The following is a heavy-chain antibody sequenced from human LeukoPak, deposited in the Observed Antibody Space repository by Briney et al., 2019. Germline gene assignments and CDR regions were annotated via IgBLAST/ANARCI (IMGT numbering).Heavy chain of an antibody. CDR1: GFTFSDYY. Sequence: GGSLRLSCAASGFTFSDYYMSWIRQAPGKGLAWVSHISSSDSTKYYADSVKGRFTISRDNAKRSLYLQMNSLRADDTAVYYCARDQGTFCVGDCYYRLDYWGQGTLVTVSS. J-gene: IGHJ4*02. D-gene: IGHD2-21*02. CDR3: ARDQGTFCVGDCYYRLDY. V-gene: IGHV3-11*04. CDR2: ISSSDSTK.